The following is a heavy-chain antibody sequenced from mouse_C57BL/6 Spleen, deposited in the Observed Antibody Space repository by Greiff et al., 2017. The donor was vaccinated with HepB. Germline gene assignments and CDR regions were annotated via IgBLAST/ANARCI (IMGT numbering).Heavy chain of an antibody. Sequence: QVHVKQPGAELVKPGASVKMSCKASGYTFTSYWITWVKQRPGQGLEWIGDIYPGSGSTNYNEKFKSKATLTVDTSSSTAYMQLSSLTSEDSAVYYCARRGIYYYGSSHYFDDWGQGTTLTVSS. D-gene: IGHD1-1*01. CDR3: ARRGIYYYGSSHYFDD. CDR1: GYTFTSYW. V-gene: IGHV1-55*01. J-gene: IGHJ2*01. CDR2: IYPGSGST.